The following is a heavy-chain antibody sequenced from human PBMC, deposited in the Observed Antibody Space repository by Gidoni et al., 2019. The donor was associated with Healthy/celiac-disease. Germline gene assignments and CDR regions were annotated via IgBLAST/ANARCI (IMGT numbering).Heavy chain of an antibody. V-gene: IGHV1-18*01. Sequence: MGWISAYNGNTNYAQKLQGRVTMTTDTSTSTAYMELRSLRSDDTAVYYCARDSGITGTTPRFSSASDYWGQGTLVTVSS. J-gene: IGHJ4*02. D-gene: IGHD1-7*01. CDR2: ISAYNGNT. CDR3: ARDSGITGTTPRFSSASDY.